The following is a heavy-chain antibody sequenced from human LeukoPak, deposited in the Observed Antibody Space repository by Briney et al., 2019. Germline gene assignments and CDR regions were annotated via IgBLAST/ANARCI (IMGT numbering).Heavy chain of an antibody. Sequence: SETLSLTCTVSGESISSRSFYWGWIRQPPGKGLEWIGTIYYSGVTYYNPSLKSRVTMSVDTSDNQFSLRLISVTAADTAVYYCARHFPHMDFTGWKQGWYDPWGQGTLVTVSS. CDR1: GESISSRSFY. CDR2: IYYSGVT. CDR3: ARHFPHMDFTGWKQGWYDP. J-gene: IGHJ5*02. D-gene: IGHD6-19*01. V-gene: IGHV4-39*01.